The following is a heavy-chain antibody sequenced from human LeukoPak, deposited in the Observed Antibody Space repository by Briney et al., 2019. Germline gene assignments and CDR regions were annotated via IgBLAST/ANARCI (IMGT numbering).Heavy chain of an antibody. J-gene: IGHJ4*02. CDR1: GGSISGYY. Sequence: SETLSLTCTVSGGSISGYYLNWIRQPPGKGLEWIGYIYYSGSTSYNPSLKSRVTISVDKSKNQFSLKLSSVTAADTAVYYCARGYYDSSGYYPTNWGQGTLVTVSS. V-gene: IGHV4-59*12. D-gene: IGHD3-22*01. CDR3: ARGYYDSSGYYPTN. CDR2: IYYSGST.